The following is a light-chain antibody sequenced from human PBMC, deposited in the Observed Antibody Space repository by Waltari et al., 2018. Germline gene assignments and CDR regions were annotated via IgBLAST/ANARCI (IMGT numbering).Light chain of an antibody. J-gene: IGKJ1*01. V-gene: IGKV3-15*01. Sequence: EIVMTQSPGTLCLSPGQRATLHCRASQSVNSNLAWYQQKPGQAPRFLMYADSTRASGVPDRFSVSGSGTDFTLTSSSLQSEDFAIYYCQQYGEWPRTFGQGTKVEI. CDR2: ADS. CDR3: QQYGEWPRT. CDR1: QSVNSN.